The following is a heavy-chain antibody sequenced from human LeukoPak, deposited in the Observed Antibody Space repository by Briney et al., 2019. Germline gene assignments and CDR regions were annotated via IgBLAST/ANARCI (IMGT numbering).Heavy chain of an antibody. D-gene: IGHD2-15*01. CDR1: GFTFSSYD. J-gene: IGHJ4*02. V-gene: IGHV3-30*02. CDR2: IRYDGSNK. Sequence: PGGSLRLSCAASGFTFSSYDMHWVRQAPGKGLGWVAFIRYDGSNKYYADSVKGRFTISRDNSKNTLYLQMNSLRAEDTAVYYCAKLLRRAYYFDYWGQGTLVTVSS. CDR3: AKLLRRAYYFDY.